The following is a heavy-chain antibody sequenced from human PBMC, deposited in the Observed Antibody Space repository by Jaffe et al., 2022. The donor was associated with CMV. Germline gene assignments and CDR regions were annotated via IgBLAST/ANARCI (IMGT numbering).Heavy chain of an antibody. CDR3: TRDALRYFDWLRGSYYYGMDV. CDR1: GFTFGDYA. V-gene: IGHV3-49*05. CDR2: IRSKAYGGTT. D-gene: IGHD3-9*01. J-gene: IGHJ6*02. Sequence: EVQLVESGGGLVKPGRSLRLSCTASGFTFGDYAMSWFRQAPGKGLEWVGFIRSKAYGGTTEYAASVKGRFTISRDDSKSIAYLQMNSLKTEDTAVYYCTRDALRYFDWLRGSYYYGMDVWGQGTTVTVSS.